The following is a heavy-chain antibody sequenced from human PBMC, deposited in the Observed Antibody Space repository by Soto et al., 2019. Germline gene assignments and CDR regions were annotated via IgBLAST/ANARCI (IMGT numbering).Heavy chain of an antibody. D-gene: IGHD1-7*01. CDR1: GFTFSSYG. CDR2: SSATGAGT. V-gene: IGHV3-23*01. CDR3: AKDRRAGGNYGFYSDF. Sequence: EVQLLESGGGLVQPGGSLRLSCAASGFTFSSYGMTWVRQAPGKGLEWVSFSSATGAGTYYADSVKGRFTISSDNSQNTLYLQMTSLRADDTAVYYCAKDRRAGGNYGFYSDFWGQGALVIVSS. J-gene: IGHJ4*02.